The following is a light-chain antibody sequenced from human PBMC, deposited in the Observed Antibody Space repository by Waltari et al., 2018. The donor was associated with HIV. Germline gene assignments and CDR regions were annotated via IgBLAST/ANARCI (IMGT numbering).Light chain of an antibody. Sequence: SYELTQPPSVSVSPGQTASITCSGDKLGDKYASWYQQKPGQSPVLVIYQETNRASGIPERFAGSNSGNTATLTISGTQATDDADYYCQAWDIITAGVVFGGGTKLTVL. J-gene: IGLJ2*01. CDR3: QAWDIITAGVV. CDR1: KLGDKY. CDR2: QET. V-gene: IGLV3-1*01.